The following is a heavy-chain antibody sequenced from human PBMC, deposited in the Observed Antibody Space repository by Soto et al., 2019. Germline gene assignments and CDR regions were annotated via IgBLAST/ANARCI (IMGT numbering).Heavy chain of an antibody. CDR3: VKDDRILGRRYFDL. D-gene: IGHD2-15*01. CDR2: ISFSDGGT. V-gene: IGHV3-23*01. Sequence: EEQLLESGGGLIQPGGSLRLACAASGFTFSSYAMTWVRQAPGKGLEWVSSISFSDGGTYYADSVKGRLTISRDNSKNTLCLQMNSLRVEDTAVYYFVKDDRILGRRYFDLWGRGTLVTVSS. CDR1: GFTFSSYA. J-gene: IGHJ2*01.